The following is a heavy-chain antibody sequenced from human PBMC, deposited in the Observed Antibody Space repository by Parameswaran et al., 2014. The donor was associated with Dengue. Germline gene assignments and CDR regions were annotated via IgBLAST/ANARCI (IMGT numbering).Heavy chain of an antibody. CDR1: GGSISSSSYY. D-gene: IGHD1-26*01. V-gene: IGHV4-39*07. CDR3: AGDLTPRTIVGIGY. Sequence: SETLSLTCTVSGGSISSSSYYWGWIRQPPGKGLEWIGSIYYSGSTYYNPSLKSRVTISADMSKNQFSLKVTSVTAADTAVYYCAGDLTPRTIVGIGYWGQGTLVTVSS. J-gene: IGHJ4*02. CDR2: IYYSGST.